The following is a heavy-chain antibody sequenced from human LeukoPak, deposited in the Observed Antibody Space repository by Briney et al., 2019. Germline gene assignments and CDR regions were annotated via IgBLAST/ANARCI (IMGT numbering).Heavy chain of an antibody. CDR1: GFTFGDYA. J-gene: IGHJ4*02. CDR2: ISSSSSYI. V-gene: IGHV3-21*01. D-gene: IGHD6-19*01. CDR3: ARDVRFIAVAGTDLDY. Sequence: PGGSLRLSCIASGFTFGDYAMNWVRQAPGKGLEWVSSISSSSSYIYYADSVKGRFTISRDNAKNSLYLQMNSLRAEDTAVYYCARDVRFIAVAGTDLDYWGQGTLVTVSS.